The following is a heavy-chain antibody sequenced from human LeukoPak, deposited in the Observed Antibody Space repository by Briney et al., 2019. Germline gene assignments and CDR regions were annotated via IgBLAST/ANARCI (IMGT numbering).Heavy chain of an antibody. CDR3: ATVGYSSSWYVY. Sequence: ASVKVSCKVSGYTLTELSMHWVRQAPGKGLEWMGGFGPEDGETIYAQKFQGRVAMTEDTSTDTAYMELSSLRSEDTAVYYCATVGYSSSWYVYWGQGTLVTVSS. D-gene: IGHD6-13*01. CDR2: FGPEDGET. J-gene: IGHJ4*02. CDR1: GYTLTELS. V-gene: IGHV1-24*01.